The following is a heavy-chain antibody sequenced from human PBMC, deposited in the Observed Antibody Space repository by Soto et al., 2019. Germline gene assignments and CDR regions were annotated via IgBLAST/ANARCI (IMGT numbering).Heavy chain of an antibody. CDR2: SYWNDDQ. CDR3: ANDNYDASGYSPLDAFDI. CDR1: GFSLSTSGVG. V-gene: IGHV2-5*01. J-gene: IGHJ3*02. D-gene: IGHD3-22*01. Sequence: SGPTLVNPTQTLTLTCTFSGFSLSTSGVGVVWIRQPPGKALEWLALSYWNDDQRYSPSLKSRLTITKDTSKNQVVLTMTNMDPVDTATYYCANDNYDASGYSPLDAFDIWGQGTMVTVSS.